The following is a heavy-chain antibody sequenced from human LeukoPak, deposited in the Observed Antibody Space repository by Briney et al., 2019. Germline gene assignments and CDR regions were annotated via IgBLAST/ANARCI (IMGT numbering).Heavy chain of an antibody. CDR2: INHSGST. J-gene: IGHJ6*03. V-gene: IGHV4-34*09. CDR3: ARGYGDYYYYYYMDV. CDR1: GGSFSGYY. D-gene: IGHD4-17*01. Sequence: SETLSLTCAVYGGSFSGYYWSWIRQPPGKGLEWIGEINHSGSTYYNPSLKSRVTISVDTSKNQFSLKLSSVTAADTAVYYCARGYGDYYYYYYMDVWGKGTTVTVSS.